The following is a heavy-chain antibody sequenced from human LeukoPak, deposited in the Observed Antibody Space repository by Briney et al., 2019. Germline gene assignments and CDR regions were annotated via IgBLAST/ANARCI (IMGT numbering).Heavy chain of an antibody. CDR1: GGSISSSNW. CDR2: IYHSGST. Sequence: SETLSLTCAVSGGSISSSNWWSWVRQPPGKGLEWIGEIYHSGSTNYNPSLKSRVAISVDTFKSRVSLTVTSVTAADTAVYYCVGEKSFFGEAIWSQGTLVTVSS. D-gene: IGHD3-10*01. J-gene: IGHJ3*02. CDR3: VGEKSFFGEAI. V-gene: IGHV4-4*02.